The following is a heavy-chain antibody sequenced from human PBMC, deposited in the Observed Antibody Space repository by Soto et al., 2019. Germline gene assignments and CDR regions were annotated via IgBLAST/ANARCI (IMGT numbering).Heavy chain of an antibody. V-gene: IGHV4-39*01. CDR3: ARLFRYNDNLTGYYNPRFSV. D-gene: IGHD3-9*01. J-gene: IGHJ4*02. Sequence: PAETLSLTCTVSGGSLSSSSYYWGWIRHPPGKGLECIGSISYSGSTYYNPSLKSRVTISVDTSKNQFSLRLSSVTAADTAVYYCARLFRYNDNLTGYYNPRFSVWGQGTLVTVSS. CDR2: ISYSGST. CDR1: GGSLSSSSYY.